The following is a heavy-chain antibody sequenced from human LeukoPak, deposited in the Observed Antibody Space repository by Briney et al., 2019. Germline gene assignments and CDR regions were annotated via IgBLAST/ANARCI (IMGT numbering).Heavy chain of an antibody. D-gene: IGHD4-17*01. CDR2: ISYIGST. J-gene: IGHJ3*02. CDR3: ARDLVTVTKGFDI. Sequence: PSETLSLTCVVSTDSFSSHYWTWIRQPPGKGLEWIGYISYIGSTNYNPSLKSRVTISIDTSKNQFSLKLTSVTAADTAVYYCARDLVTVTKGFDIWGQGTMVSVSS. CDR1: TDSFSSHY. V-gene: IGHV4-59*11.